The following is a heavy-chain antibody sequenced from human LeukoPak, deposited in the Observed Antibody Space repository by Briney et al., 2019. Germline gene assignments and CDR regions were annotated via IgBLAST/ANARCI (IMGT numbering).Heavy chain of an antibody. CDR3: ATYCSGGSCYPDDNYYGMDV. Sequence: ASVKVSCKASGYTFTGYYTHWVRQAPGRGLEWMGWINPNSGGTNYAQKFQGRVTMTRDTSISTAYMELSRLRSDDTAVYYCATYCSGGSCYPDDNYYGMDVWGQGTTVTVSS. CDR2: INPNSGGT. V-gene: IGHV1-2*02. CDR1: GYTFTGYY. J-gene: IGHJ6*02. D-gene: IGHD2-15*01.